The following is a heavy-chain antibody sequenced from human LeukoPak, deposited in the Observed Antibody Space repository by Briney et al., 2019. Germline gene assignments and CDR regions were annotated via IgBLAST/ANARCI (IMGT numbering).Heavy chain of an antibody. CDR3: VNYGWGRPA. D-gene: IGHD3-10*01. V-gene: IGHV3-74*03. Sequence: GGSLRLSCAASGFTFSSYWMHWVRQAPGKGLVWVSRIKSDGSDTTYADSVKGRFTISRDDAKNMLYLQMNSLRAEDTAVYYCVNYGWGRPAWGQGTLVTVSS. J-gene: IGHJ4*02. CDR1: GFTFSSYW. CDR2: IKSDGSDT.